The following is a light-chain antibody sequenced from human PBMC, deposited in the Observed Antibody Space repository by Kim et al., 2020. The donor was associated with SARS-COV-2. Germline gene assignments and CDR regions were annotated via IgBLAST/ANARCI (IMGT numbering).Light chain of an antibody. CDR3: QQSYITPFT. V-gene: IGKV1-39*01. CDR2: AAS. Sequence: IQMTQSPSSLAASVGDRITIACRASQSIGTRLNWYQQRPGKAPKLLIYAASSLQSGVPSRFSGTGSGTDFTLTISSLQPEDFGTYFCQQSYITPFTFGPGTKVDIK. J-gene: IGKJ3*01. CDR1: QSIGTR.